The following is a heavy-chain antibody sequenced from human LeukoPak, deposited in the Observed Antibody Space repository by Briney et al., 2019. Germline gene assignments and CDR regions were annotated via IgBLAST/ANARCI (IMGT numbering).Heavy chain of an antibody. CDR2: ISYEGSNK. CDR1: GFTFSSYA. D-gene: IGHD2-15*01. V-gene: IGHV3-30-3*01. Sequence: GRSLRLSCAASGFTFSSYAMHWVRQAPGKGLEWVAVISYEGSNKYYADSVKGRFTISRDNSKNTLYLQMNSLRAEDTAVYYCARSKVVVAAVDYWGQGTLVTVSS. J-gene: IGHJ4*02. CDR3: ARSKVVVAAVDY.